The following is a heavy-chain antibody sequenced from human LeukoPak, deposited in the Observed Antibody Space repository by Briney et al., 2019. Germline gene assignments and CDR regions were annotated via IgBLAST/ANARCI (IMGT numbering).Heavy chain of an antibody. J-gene: IGHJ4*02. CDR1: GGSISSYY. D-gene: IGHD3-22*01. V-gene: IGHV4-59*01. Sequence: SETLSLTCTVSGGSISSYYWSWIRQPPGKGLEWIGYIYYSGSTNYNPSRKSRVTISVDTSKNQFSLKLSSVTAADTAVYYCARVGDDSSGYYVDYWGQGTLVTVSS. CDR2: IYYSGST. CDR3: ARVGDDSSGYYVDY.